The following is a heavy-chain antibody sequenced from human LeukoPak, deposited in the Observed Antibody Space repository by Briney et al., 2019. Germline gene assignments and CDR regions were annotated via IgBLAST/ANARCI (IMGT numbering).Heavy chain of an antibody. CDR1: GGSISGSY. Sequence: SETLSLTCTVSGGSISGSYWSWIRQPPGKGLEWIAYMYNSGSTNYNPSLRSRVAISIDTSKNQFSLKLSSLTAADTAIYYCARGIESYGDYGYWGQGILVTVSS. D-gene: IGHD4-17*01. CDR2: MYNSGST. CDR3: ARGIESYGDYGY. V-gene: IGHV4-59*01. J-gene: IGHJ4*02.